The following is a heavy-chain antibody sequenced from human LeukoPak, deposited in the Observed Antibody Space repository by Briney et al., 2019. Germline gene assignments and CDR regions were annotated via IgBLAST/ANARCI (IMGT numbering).Heavy chain of an antibody. CDR1: GYTFTGYY. V-gene: IGHV1-2*02. Sequence: GASVKVSCKASGYTFTGYYMHWVRQAPGQGLEWMGWINPNSGGTNYAQKFQGRVTMTRDTSISTAYMELSRLRSDDTAVYYCARAHEQWLVRYYFVYWGQGTLVTVSS. J-gene: IGHJ4*02. CDR3: ARAHEQWLVRYYFVY. CDR2: INPNSGGT. D-gene: IGHD6-19*01.